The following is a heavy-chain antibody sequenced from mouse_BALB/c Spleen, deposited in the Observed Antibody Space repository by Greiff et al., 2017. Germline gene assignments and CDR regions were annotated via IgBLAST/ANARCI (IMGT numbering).Heavy chain of an antibody. J-gene: IGHJ2*01. D-gene: IGHD2-4*01. CDR3: ANYGGGYFDY. CDR1: GFNFKDSY. Sequence: EVMLVESGAELVKPGASVKLSCTASGFNFKDSYMHWVKQRPEQGLEWIGRIDPANGNTKYDPKFQGKATITADTSSNTAYLQLSSLTSEDTAVYYCANYGGGYFDYWGQGTTLTVSS. CDR2: IDPANGNT. V-gene: IGHV14-3*02.